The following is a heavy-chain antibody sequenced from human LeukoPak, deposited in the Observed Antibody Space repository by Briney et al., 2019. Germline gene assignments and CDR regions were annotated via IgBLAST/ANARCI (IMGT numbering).Heavy chain of an antibody. CDR3: ARSPDPSQTYYDFWSGYDGWFDP. Sequence: PSDTLSLTCTVSGGSMSSYYWSWIRQPPGKGLEWIGYIYYSGSTNYNPSLKSRVTISVDTSKNQFSLKLSSVTAADTAVYYCARSPDPSQTYYDFWSGYDGWFDPWGQGTLVTVSS. J-gene: IGHJ5*02. V-gene: IGHV4-59*07. CDR2: IYYSGST. CDR1: GGSMSSYY. D-gene: IGHD3-3*01.